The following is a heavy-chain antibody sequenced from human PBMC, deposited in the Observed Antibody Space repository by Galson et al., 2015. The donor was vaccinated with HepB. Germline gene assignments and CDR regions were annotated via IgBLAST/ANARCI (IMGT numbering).Heavy chain of an antibody. Sequence: ETLSLTCTVSGGSISRDYWSWIRQPPGEGLEWIAYIYSSGTASHNPSLKSRVATSVDTSKNQFSLRLSSVTAADTAVYYCAGPYPYNSWGQGALVTVSS. CDR2: IYSSGTA. J-gene: IGHJ4*02. D-gene: IGHD3-16*01. CDR1: GGSISRDY. V-gene: IGHV4-59*01. CDR3: AGPYPYNS.